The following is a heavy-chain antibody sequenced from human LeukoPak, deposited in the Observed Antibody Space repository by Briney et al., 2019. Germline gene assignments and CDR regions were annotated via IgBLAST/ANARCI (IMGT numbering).Heavy chain of an antibody. CDR1: GFSVSSNY. CDR3: ASQGGAMGGHDGWIDY. Sequence: PGGSLRLSCAASGFSVSSNYMSWVRQAPGKGLEWVSSISDASTYIFYADSVKGRFTISRDNAKNSLYLQVNSLRAEDTAVYYCASQGGAMGGHDGWIDYWGQGTLVTVSS. V-gene: IGHV3-21*01. J-gene: IGHJ4*02. CDR2: ISDASTYI. D-gene: IGHD1-1*01.